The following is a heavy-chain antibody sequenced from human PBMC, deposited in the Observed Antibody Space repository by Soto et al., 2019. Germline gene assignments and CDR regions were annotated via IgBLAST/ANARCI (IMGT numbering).Heavy chain of an antibody. CDR2: IRSKAYGGTT. V-gene: IGHV3-49*04. CDR1: GFTFGDYA. J-gene: IGHJ6*02. Sequence: AGGSLRLSCTASGFTFGDYAMSWVRQAPGKGLEWVGFIRSKAYGGTTEYAASVKGRFTISRDDSKSIAYLQMNSLKTEDTAVYYCTRDSRGLTMVRGVITGWYYGMDVWGQGTTVTVSS. CDR3: TRDSRGLTMVRGVITGWYYGMDV. D-gene: IGHD3-10*01.